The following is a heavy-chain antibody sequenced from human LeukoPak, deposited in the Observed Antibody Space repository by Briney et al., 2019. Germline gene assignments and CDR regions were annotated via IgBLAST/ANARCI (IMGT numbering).Heavy chain of an antibody. CDR2: IYYSGST. J-gene: IGHJ3*02. D-gene: IGHD3-22*01. CDR1: GGSISGYY. Sequence: SETLSLTCTVSGGSISGYYWSWIRQSPGKGLVWMGYIYYSGSTNYNPSLKSRVTISLDMSKNQFSLQLSSVTAADTALYYCARHFTYYYDTSGYPRDAFDIWGQGTMVTVS. V-gene: IGHV4-59*08. CDR3: ARHFTYYYDTSGYPRDAFDI.